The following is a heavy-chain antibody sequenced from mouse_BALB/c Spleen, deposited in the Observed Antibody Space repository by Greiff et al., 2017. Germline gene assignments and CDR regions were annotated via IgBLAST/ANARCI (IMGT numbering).Heavy chain of an antibody. V-gene: IGHV1-18*01. J-gene: IGHJ1*01. CDR3: ARNDGYWYFDV. CDR2: INPNNGGT. D-gene: IGHD2-3*01. Sequence: VQLQQPGAELVKPGASVKIPCKASGYTFTDYNMDWVKQSHGKSLEWIGDINPNNGGTIYNQKFKGKATLTVDKSSSTAYMELRSLTSEDTAVYYCARNDGYWYFDVWGAGTTVTVSS. CDR1: GYTFTDYN.